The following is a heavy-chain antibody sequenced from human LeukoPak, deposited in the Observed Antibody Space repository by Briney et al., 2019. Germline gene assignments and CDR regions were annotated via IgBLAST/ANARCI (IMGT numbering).Heavy chain of an antibody. CDR2: IYPGDSDT. D-gene: IGHD3-10*01. CDR3: ARLGIYYYGSGNSWFDP. Sequence: GESLKISCKGSGYSFTSYWIGWVRQMPGKGLEWMGIIYPGDSDTRYSPSFQGQVIISADKSINTAYLQWSSLKASDTAMYYCARLGIYYYGSGNSWFDPWGQGTLVTVSS. V-gene: IGHV5-51*01. J-gene: IGHJ5*02. CDR1: GYSFTSYW.